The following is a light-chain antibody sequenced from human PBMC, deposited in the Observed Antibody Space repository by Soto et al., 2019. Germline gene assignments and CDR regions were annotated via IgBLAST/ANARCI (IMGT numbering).Light chain of an antibody. V-gene: IGKV1-5*03. CDR3: QHYNSYSEA. CDR2: KAS. J-gene: IGKJ1*01. Sequence: DIQRTQSPSTLSGSVGDRVTITCRAIQTISSWLAWYQQKPGKAPKLLXYKASTLQSGVPSRFRGSGSGTEFTLTISSLPPDDFEPYYCQHYNSYSEAFGQGTKVDIK. CDR1: QTISSW.